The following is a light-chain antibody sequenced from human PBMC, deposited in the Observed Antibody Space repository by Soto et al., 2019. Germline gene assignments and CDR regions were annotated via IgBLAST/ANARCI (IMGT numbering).Light chain of an antibody. V-gene: IGKV1-5*03. CDR1: QSLSGW. J-gene: IGKJ2*01. Sequence: DIPMTQSPSTLSASVGDRVTITCRASQSLSGWLAWYQQKPGKAPRLLIHKTSSLESGVPSRFSGSGSGTEFTLTISSLQPDDFATYYCLQYNSLYTFGQGTKLDIK. CDR2: KTS. CDR3: LQYNSLYT.